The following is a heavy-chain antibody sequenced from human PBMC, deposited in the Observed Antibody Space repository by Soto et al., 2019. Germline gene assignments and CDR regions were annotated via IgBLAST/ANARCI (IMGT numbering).Heavy chain of an antibody. CDR3: ARGRIIVDGGFDP. Sequence: QVQLVQSGAEVKKPGASVKVSCKASGYTFTSYDIIWVRQATGQGLEWMGWMNPSTGNTDSAEKFQGRLTMTRNTSISTVYMELSSLSFEDTAVYYCARGRIIVDGGFDPWGQGTLVTVSS. CDR2: MNPSTGNT. V-gene: IGHV1-8*01. D-gene: IGHD6-19*01. J-gene: IGHJ5*02. CDR1: GYTFTSYD.